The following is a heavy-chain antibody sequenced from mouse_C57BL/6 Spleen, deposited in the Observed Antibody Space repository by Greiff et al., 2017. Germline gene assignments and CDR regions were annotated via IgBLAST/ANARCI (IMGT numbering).Heavy chain of an antibody. CDR1: GYTFTRYD. CDR2: IYPRDGST. V-gene: IGHV1-85*01. CDR3: ARSLYDYDGDWYFDV. J-gene: IGHJ1*03. D-gene: IGHD2-4*01. Sequence: QVQLQQSGPELVKPGASVKLSCKASGYTFTRYDINWVKQRPGQGLEWIGWIYPRDGSTKYNEKFKGKATLTVDTSSSTAYMELHSLTSEDSAVYFCARSLYDYDGDWYFDVWGTGTTVTVSS.